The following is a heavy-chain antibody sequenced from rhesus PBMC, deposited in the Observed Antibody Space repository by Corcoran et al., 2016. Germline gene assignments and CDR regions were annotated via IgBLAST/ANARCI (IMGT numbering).Heavy chain of an antibody. J-gene: IGHJ4*01. CDR1: GGSFGSNC. V-gene: IGHV4-80*01. D-gene: IGHD6-25*01. Sequence: QVQLQESGPGLVKPSETLSLTCAVFGGSFGSNCWRWIRRPPGKGLEWSGEINGNNGNTHYNPSLKSGVTSSKDAYKNQCSQKLSSVTDADTAVYYWARFRGRQLSDWGQGVLVTVSS. CDR2: INGNNGNT. CDR3: ARFRGRQLSD.